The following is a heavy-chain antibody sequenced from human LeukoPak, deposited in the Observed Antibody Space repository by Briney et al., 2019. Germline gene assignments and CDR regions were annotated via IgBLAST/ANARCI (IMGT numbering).Heavy chain of an antibody. V-gene: IGHV3-7*04. CDR2: IKQDGSEK. CDR3: ARDHYGSGSYPYYFDY. CDR1: GFSFSNYG. D-gene: IGHD3-10*01. J-gene: IGHJ4*02. Sequence: GGSLRLSCAASGFSFSNYGMFWVRQAPGTGLEWVAHIKQDGSEKYYVESVKGRFTISRDNAKNSLSLQMNSLRVEDTAVYYCARDHYGSGSYPYYFDYWGQGTLVTVSS.